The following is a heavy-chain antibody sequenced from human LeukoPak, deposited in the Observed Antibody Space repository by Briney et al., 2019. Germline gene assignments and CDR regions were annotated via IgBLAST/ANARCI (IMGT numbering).Heavy chain of an antibody. CDR1: GGTFSSYA. J-gene: IGHJ5*02. CDR2: INPNSGGT. D-gene: IGHD3-22*01. CDR3: ARDVYYDSSGYYGGSWFDP. V-gene: IGHV1-2*02. Sequence: ASVKVSCKASGGTFSSYAISWVRQAPGQGLEWMGWINPNSGGTNYAQKFQGRVTMTRDTSISTAYMELSRLRSDDTAVYYCARDVYYDSSGYYGGSWFDPWGQGTLVTVSS.